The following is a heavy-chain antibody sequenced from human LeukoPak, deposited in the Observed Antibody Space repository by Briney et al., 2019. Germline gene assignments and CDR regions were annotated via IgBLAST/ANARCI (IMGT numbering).Heavy chain of an antibody. CDR3: ASEGSSNFDY. CDR2: ISSSSSYI. D-gene: IGHD1-26*01. V-gene: IGHV3-21*01. CDR1: GFTFSSYS. Sequence: GGSLRPSCAASGFTFSSYSMNWVRQAPGKGLEWVSSISSSSSYIYYADSVKGRFTISRDNAKNSLYLQMNSLRAEDTAVYYCASEGSSNFDYWGQGTLVTVSS. J-gene: IGHJ4*02.